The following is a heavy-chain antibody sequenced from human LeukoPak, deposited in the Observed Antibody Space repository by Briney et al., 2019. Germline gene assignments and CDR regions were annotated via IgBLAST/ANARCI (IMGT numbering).Heavy chain of an antibody. CDR2: IFNTGNT. J-gene: IGHJ4*02. Sequence: SETLPLTCSVSGGSINSHYWSWIRQPPGKRLEWIGYIFNTGNTNYNPSLASRVTMSVDTSRAQFFLRLSPVAAADTAIYYCASRPADTTWYGVFDYWSQGTLVTVSS. CDR3: ASRPADTTWYGVFDY. CDR1: GGSINSHY. D-gene: IGHD3-10*01. V-gene: IGHV4-59*11.